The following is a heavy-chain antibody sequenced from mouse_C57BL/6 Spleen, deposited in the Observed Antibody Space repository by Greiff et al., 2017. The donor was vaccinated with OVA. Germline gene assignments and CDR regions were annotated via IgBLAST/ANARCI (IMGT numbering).Heavy chain of an antibody. CDR1: GYSITSGYY. D-gene: IGHD2-1*01. Sequence: EVKLQESGPGLVKPSQSLSLTCSVTGYSITSGYYWNWIRQFPGNKLEWVGYISYDGSTNYNPSLKNRISITRDTSKNQFFLKLNSVTTEDTATYYCARGGYGNYNWFAYWGQGTLVTVSA. CDR2: ISYDGST. J-gene: IGHJ3*01. CDR3: ARGGYGNYNWFAY. V-gene: IGHV3-6*01.